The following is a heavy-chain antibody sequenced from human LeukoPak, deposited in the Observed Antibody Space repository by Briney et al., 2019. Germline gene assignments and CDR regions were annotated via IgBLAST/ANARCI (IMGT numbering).Heavy chain of an antibody. V-gene: IGHV3-53*01. Sequence: PGGSLRLSCAASGFTVSDNYMSWVRQAPGKGLEVVSVMYSGGDTCYANSVKGRFTFSRDISKNTLFLQMNGLTTEDTAMYYCARDAPQVPAAGVLASWGQGTLVTVSS. CDR1: GFTVSDNY. CDR3: ARDAPQVPAAGVLAS. CDR2: MYSGGDT. D-gene: IGHD6-13*01. J-gene: IGHJ5*02.